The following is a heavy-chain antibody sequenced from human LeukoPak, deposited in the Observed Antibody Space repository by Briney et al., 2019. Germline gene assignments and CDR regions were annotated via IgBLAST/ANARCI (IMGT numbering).Heavy chain of an antibody. D-gene: IGHD6-19*01. CDR3: ARPVREQWLYDAFDS. Sequence: GGSLRLSCAASGFTLTTYLMHEVRTAPGKRMHRESFISIEGSNHNYADSVQGRFTITTDNSKRIMYMQMNILQPHDTAVLLCARPVREQWLYDAFDSCGQGTMVTASS. CDR1: GFTLTTYL. CDR2: ISIEGSNH. V-gene: IGHV3-30*04. J-gene: IGHJ3*02.